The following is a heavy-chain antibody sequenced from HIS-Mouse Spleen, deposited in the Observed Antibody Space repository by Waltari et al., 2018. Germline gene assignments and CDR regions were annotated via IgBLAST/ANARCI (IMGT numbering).Heavy chain of an antibody. D-gene: IGHD7-27*01. J-gene: IGHJ2*01. V-gene: IGHV4-34*01. Sequence: QVQLQQWGAGLLKPSETLSLTCAVYGGSFSGYYWSWIRQPPGKGLEWIGEINPSGSTNYHPSLKSRVTISVDTSKNQFSLKLSSVTAADTAVYYCARVRTGDPSYWYFDLWGRGTLVTVSS. CDR3: ARVRTGDPSYWYFDL. CDR1: GGSFSGYY. CDR2: INPSGST.